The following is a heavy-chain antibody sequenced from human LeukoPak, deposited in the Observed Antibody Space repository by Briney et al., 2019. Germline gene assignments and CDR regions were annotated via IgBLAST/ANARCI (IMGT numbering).Heavy chain of an antibody. J-gene: IGHJ6*02. V-gene: IGHV7-4-1*02. Sequence: ASVKVSCKASGYTFTSYAMNWVRQAPGQGLEWMGWINTNTGNPTYAQGFTGRFVFSLDTSVSTAYLQISSLKAEDTAVYYCASGVYGDYEYYYGMDVWGQGTTVTVSS. CDR1: GYTFTSYA. D-gene: IGHD4-17*01. CDR3: ASGVYGDYEYYYGMDV. CDR2: INTNTGNP.